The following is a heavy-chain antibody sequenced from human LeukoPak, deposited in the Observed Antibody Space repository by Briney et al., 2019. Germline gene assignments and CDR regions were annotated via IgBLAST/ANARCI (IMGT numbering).Heavy chain of an antibody. J-gene: IGHJ6*03. CDR1: GFTFSSYS. D-gene: IGHD3-10*01. CDR3: DSAKYYYYCMDV. Sequence: PGGSLRLSCAASGFTFSSYSMNWVRQAPGKGLEWVSSISSSSSYIYYADSVKGRFTISRDNAKNSLYLQMNSLRAEDHCARVSDSAKYYYYCMDVWGKGPTVTGSS. CDR2: ISSSSSYI. V-gene: IGHV3-21*01.